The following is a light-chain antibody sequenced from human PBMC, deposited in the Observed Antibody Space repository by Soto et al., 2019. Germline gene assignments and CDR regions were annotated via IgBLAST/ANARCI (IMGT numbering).Light chain of an antibody. V-gene: IGKV1-5*01. J-gene: IGKJ1*01. Sequence: DIQMPQSPSTLSASVGDRVTITCRASQSISSWLAWYQQKPGKAPKLLIYAASSLQSGVPSRFSGSGSGTEFTLTISSLQPEDFATYYCLQLNTYPWTFGQGTKVDIK. CDR2: AAS. CDR1: QSISSW. CDR3: LQLNTYPWT.